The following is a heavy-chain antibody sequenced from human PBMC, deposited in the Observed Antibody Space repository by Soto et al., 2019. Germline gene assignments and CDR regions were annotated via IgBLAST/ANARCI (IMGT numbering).Heavy chain of an antibody. V-gene: IGHV3-43*01. CDR2: ITWNGANT. D-gene: IGHD6-13*01. CDR1: GFRFDEYN. Sequence: GGSLRLSCAASGFRFDEYNMHWVRQAPGKGLEWLSLITWNGANTYYADSVKGRFTISRDNARNSLYLQMNTLRAEDTALYYCARDRAAGGYWGQGTLVTVSS. CDR3: ARDRAAGGY. J-gene: IGHJ4*02.